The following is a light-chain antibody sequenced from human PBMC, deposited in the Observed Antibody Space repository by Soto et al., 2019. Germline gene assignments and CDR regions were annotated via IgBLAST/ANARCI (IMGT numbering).Light chain of an antibody. CDR2: AAS. CDR1: QGIRDD. Sequence: IQMTQSPSSLSASVGDRVTITCRASQGIRDDLAWYQQKPGKAPKLLIYAASNLQSGVPSRFSGSGSGTDFTLIISSLQPEDFATYYCLQDYDYPYTFGQGTKVDIK. CDR3: LQDYDYPYT. J-gene: IGKJ2*01. V-gene: IGKV1-6*01.